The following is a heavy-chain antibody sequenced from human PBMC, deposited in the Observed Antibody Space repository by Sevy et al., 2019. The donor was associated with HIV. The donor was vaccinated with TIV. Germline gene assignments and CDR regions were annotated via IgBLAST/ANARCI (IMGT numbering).Heavy chain of an antibody. CDR1: GYTFTSYD. J-gene: IGHJ6*02. D-gene: IGHD3-3*01. CDR3: ARLRFLEWLLAPYGMDV. V-gene: IGHV1-8*01. CDR2: MNPNSGNT. Sequence: ASVKVSCKASGYTFTSYDINWVRQATGQGLEWMGWMNPNSGNTGYAQKFQGRVTMTRNTSISTAYMELSSLRSEDTAMYYCARLRFLEWLLAPYGMDVWGQGTTVTVSS.